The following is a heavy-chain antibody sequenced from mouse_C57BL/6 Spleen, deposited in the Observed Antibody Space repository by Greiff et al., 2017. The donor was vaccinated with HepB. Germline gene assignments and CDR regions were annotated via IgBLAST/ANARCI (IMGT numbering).Heavy chain of an antibody. V-gene: IGHV1-69*01. CDR2: IDPSDSYT. CDR3: ARGCYYPYYYAMDY. CDR1: GYTFTSYW. D-gene: IGHD2-3*01. J-gene: IGHJ4*01. Sequence: QLQQSGAELVMPGASVKLSCKASGYTFTSYWMHWVKQRPGQGLEWIGEIDPSDSYTNYNQKFKGKSTLTVDKSSSTAYMQLSSLTSEDSAVYYCARGCYYPYYYAMDYWGQGTSVTVSS.